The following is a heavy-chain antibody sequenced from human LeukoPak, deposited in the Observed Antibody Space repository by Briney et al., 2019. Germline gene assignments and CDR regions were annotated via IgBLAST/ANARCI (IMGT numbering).Heavy chain of an antibody. D-gene: IGHD3-22*01. CDR3: SRSPSEIGGYYPEYFRH. CDR2: IKSDGST. V-gene: IGHV3-74*01. Sequence: GGSLRLSCAAAGFTFRTYWMHWVRQAPGKGLVWVSRIKSDGSTNYADSVKGRFTISRDNANNTLSLQMNSQRPEDTGVFYCSRSPSEIGGYYPEYFRHWGQGTLVTVSS. J-gene: IGHJ1*01. CDR1: GFTFRTYW.